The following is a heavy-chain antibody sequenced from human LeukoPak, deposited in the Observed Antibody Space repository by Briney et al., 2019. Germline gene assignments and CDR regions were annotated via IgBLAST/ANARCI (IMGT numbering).Heavy chain of an antibody. CDR2: IIPIFGTA. CDR3: ARQLGWGSYVGY. Sequence: ASVKVSCKASGGTFSSYAISWVRQAPGQGLEWMGGIIPIFGTANYAQKFQGRVTITADESTSTAYMELSSLRSEDTAVYYCARQLGWGSYVGYWGQGTLVTVSS. J-gene: IGHJ4*02. D-gene: IGHD3-16*01. V-gene: IGHV1-69*13. CDR1: GGTFSSYA.